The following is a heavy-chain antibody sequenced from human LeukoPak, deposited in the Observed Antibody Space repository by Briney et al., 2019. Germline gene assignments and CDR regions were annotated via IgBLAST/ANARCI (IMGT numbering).Heavy chain of an antibody. V-gene: IGHV1-69*04. D-gene: IGHD3-16*01. Sequence: SVKVSCKASGGXFSSYAISWVRQAPGQGLDWMGRIIPILGIANYAQKFQGRVTITADKSTSTAYMELSSLRSEDTAVYYCARLFGHYDYVWGSYPPAAAKYYFDYWGQGTLVTVSS. CDR1: GGXFSSYA. CDR2: IIPILGIA. CDR3: ARLFGHYDYVWGSYPPAAAKYYFDY. J-gene: IGHJ4*02.